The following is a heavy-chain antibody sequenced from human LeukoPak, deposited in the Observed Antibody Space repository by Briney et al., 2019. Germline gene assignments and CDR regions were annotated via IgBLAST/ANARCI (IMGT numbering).Heavy chain of an antibody. Sequence: PGGSLRLSCAASGFTFSLYWMNWVRRAPGKGLEWVANIKQDGSEKNYVDSVKGRFTISRDNAKSSLYLQMNNLRVEDTAMYYCAGGTGFIIKDWGQGTLVTVSS. D-gene: IGHD3-9*01. V-gene: IGHV3-7*03. CDR1: GFTFSLYW. CDR3: AGGTGFIIKD. CDR2: IKQDGSEK. J-gene: IGHJ4*02.